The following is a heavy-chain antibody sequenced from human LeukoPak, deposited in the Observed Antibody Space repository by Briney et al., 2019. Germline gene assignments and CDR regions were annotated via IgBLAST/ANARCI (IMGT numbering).Heavy chain of an antibody. CDR1: GFSFSKYS. D-gene: IGHD6-13*01. V-gene: IGHV3-21*01. CDR3: ATQRGYSSSYYYYYYMDV. CDR2: IYSGGST. Sequence: GGSLRLSCAASGFSFSKYSMNWVRQAPGKGLEWVSVIYSGGSTYYADSVKGRFTISRDNAKNSLYLQMNSLRAEDTAVYYCATQRGYSSSYYYYYYMDVWGKGTTVTVSS. J-gene: IGHJ6*03.